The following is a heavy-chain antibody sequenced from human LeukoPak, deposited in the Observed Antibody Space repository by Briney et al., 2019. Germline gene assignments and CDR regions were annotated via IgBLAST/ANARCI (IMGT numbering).Heavy chain of an antibody. CDR2: VKSDESIR. D-gene: IGHD2-2*01. V-gene: IGHV3-74*01. CDR1: GFTFSSYW. CDR3: AKGVDPAARPMAHDY. Sequence: GGSLRLSCAASGFTFSSYWMHWVRQSPGKGLVWVSRVKSDESIRNYADSVQGRFTISRDNSKNTLYLQMNSLRAEDTAVYYCAKGVDPAARPMAHDYWGQGTLVTVSS. J-gene: IGHJ4*02.